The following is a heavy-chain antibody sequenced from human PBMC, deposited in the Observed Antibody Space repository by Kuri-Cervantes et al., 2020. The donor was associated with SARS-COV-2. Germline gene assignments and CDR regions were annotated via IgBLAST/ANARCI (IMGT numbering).Heavy chain of an antibody. V-gene: IGHV3-74*01. CDR2: INPDGSYT. CDR1: GFTFSGHW. J-gene: IGHJ3*02. Sequence: GESLKISCAASGFTFSGHWIHWVRQAPGKGLVWVSRINPDGSYTNNADSVKGRFTLSRDNSKNTLYLQMNSLRAEDTAVYYCARENQYIVVVTAIPDYAFDIWGQGTMVTVSS. CDR3: ARENQYIVVVTAIPDYAFDI. D-gene: IGHD2-21*02.